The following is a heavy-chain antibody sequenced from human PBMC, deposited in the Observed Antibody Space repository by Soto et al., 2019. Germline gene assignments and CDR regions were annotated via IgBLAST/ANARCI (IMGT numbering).Heavy chain of an antibody. J-gene: IGHJ6*02. V-gene: IGHV5-10-1*01. Sequence: PGESLKISCKTSGHRFTTYWISWVRQMPGKGLEYMGKINPTDSETNYSPSFEGHVTFSVDRSTSTAYVRWNSLKASDTAMYYCARPTMTSTSFYYAMDVWRQGTTVTVSS. CDR2: INPTDSET. CDR1: GHRFTTYW. D-gene: IGHD4-17*01. CDR3: ARPTMTSTSFYYAMDV.